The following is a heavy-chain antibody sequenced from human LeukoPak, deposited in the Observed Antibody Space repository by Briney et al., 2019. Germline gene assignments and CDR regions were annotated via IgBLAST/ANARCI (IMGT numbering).Heavy chain of an antibody. Sequence: ASVKVSCKASGYTFTSYGINWVRQAPGQGLEWMGWISAYNGNTNYAQKLQGRVTMTTDTSTSTAYMELRSLRSDDTAVYYCARDRRYGSGSYYNSPDWFDPWGQGTLVTVSS. D-gene: IGHD3-10*01. CDR3: ARDRRYGSGSYYNSPDWFDP. J-gene: IGHJ5*02. CDR1: GYTFTSYG. V-gene: IGHV1-18*01. CDR2: ISAYNGNT.